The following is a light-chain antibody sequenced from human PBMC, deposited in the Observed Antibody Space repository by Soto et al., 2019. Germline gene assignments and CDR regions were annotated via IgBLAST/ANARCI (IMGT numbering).Light chain of an antibody. J-gene: IGKJ3*01. V-gene: IGKV4-1*01. Sequence: DIVMTQSPDSLAVSLGERATINCKSSQSVVYSYYNKNYLAWYQQKPGQPPKLLIYWASTRESGVPDRFSGSGSGTDFTLTISSLQAEDVAVYYCQQYYSTPPTFGPGTKVDIK. CDR3: QQYYSTPPT. CDR1: QSVVYSYYNKNY. CDR2: WAS.